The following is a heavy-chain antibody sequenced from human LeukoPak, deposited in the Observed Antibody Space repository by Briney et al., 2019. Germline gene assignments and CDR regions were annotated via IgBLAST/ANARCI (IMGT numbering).Heavy chain of an antibody. CDR3: ARQSDRFDY. CDR1: GFTFSSYA. CDR2: ISYDGSNK. D-gene: IGHD1-14*01. Sequence: GGSLRLSCAASGFTFSSYAMSWVRQAPGKGLEWVAVISYDGSNKYYADSVKGRFTISRDNSKNTLYLQMNSLRAEDTAVYYCARQSDRFDYWGQGTLVTVSS. V-gene: IGHV3-30*03. J-gene: IGHJ4*02.